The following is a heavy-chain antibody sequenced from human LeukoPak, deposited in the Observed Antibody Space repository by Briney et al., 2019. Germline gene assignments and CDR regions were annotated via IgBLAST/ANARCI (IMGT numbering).Heavy chain of an antibody. CDR3: ARVIGDYYYYYYGMDV. CDR2: FYTSGST. V-gene: IGHV4-4*07. CDR1: GGSVSSYY. Sequence: SETLSLTCTVSGGSVSSYYWSWIRQPAGKGLEWIGRFYTSGSTNYNPSLKSRVTMSVDTSKNQISLKLSSMTAADTAVYYCARVIGDYYYYYYGMDVWGQGTTVTVSS. D-gene: IGHD4-17*01. J-gene: IGHJ6*02.